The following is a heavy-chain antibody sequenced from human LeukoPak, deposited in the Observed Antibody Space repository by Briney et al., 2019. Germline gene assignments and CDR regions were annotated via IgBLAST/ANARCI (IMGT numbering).Heavy chain of an antibody. J-gene: IGHJ4*02. Sequence: EASVKVSCKASGYTFTSYGISWVRQAPGQGLEWMGWISAYNGNTNYAQKLQGRVTMTTDTSTSTAYMELRSLRSDDTAVYYCARDAFGEAKAYSDYWGQGTLVTVSS. CDR3: ARDAFGEAKAYSDY. D-gene: IGHD3-16*01. V-gene: IGHV1-18*04. CDR1: GYTFTSYG. CDR2: ISAYNGNT.